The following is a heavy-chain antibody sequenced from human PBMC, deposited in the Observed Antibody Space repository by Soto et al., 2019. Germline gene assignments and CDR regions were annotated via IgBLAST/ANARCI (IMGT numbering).Heavy chain of an antibody. CDR3: ARLACGGGSCHFDY. CDR1: GGSISSYY. Sequence: QVQLQESGPGLVKPSETLSLTCTVSGGSISSYYWNWIRQPPGKGLEWIGYIYYSGSTNYNPSLKSRVTISLDTSKNQFSLKLTSVTAADTAVYYCARLACGGGSCHFDYWGQGTLVTVSS. D-gene: IGHD2-15*01. CDR2: IYYSGST. V-gene: IGHV4-59*08. J-gene: IGHJ4*02.